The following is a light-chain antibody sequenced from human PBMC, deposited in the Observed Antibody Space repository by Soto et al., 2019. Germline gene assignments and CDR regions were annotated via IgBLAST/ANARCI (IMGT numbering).Light chain of an antibody. CDR3: LQYGTYSQT. CDR1: QSISSW. V-gene: IGKV1-5*01. J-gene: IGKJ1*01. CDR2: DAS. Sequence: EIQMTQSPSTLSASVGDRVTITCRASQSISSWLAWYQQKPGGAPKLLIFDASSLESGAPSRFSGSGSGTEFTLTISSLQPDDFATYYCLQYGTYSQTFGQGTKVDIK.